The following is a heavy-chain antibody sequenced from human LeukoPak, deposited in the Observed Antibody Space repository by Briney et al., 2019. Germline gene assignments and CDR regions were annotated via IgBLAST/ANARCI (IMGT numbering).Heavy chain of an antibody. J-gene: IGHJ5*02. D-gene: IGHD3-3*01. CDR3: ARVAVLRHYNWFDP. Sequence: GASVKVSCKASGGTFSSYAISWVRQAPGQGLEWMGGIIPIFGTANYAQKFQGRVTITTDESTSTAYMELSSLRSEDTAAYYCARVAVLRHYNWFDPWGQGTLVTVSS. V-gene: IGHV1-69*05. CDR2: IIPIFGTA. CDR1: GGTFSSYA.